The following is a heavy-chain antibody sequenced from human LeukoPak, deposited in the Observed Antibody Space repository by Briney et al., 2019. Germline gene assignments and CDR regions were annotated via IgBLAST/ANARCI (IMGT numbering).Heavy chain of an antibody. CDR2: IIPIFGTA. V-gene: IGHV1-69*13. J-gene: IGHJ5*02. CDR1: GGTXSSYA. D-gene: IGHD3-10*01. Sequence: ASVKVSCKASGGTXSSYAISWVRQAPGQGLEWMAGIIPIFGTANYAQKFQGRVTITADESTSTAYMELSSLRSEDTAVYYCARGNYYGSGSYREPVDPWGQGTLVTVSS. CDR3: ARGNYYGSGSYREPVDP.